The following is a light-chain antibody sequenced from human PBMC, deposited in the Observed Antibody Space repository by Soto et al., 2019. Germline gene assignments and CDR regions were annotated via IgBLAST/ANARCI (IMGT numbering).Light chain of an antibody. Sequence: ALRMTQSPSSFSASIGDRVTITCRASQGISNLVAWYQQKPGKAPKVLIYVASTLQSGVPSRFSGSGFGTDFTLTLNSLQSEDFGTYFCQQFYTYPYTFGQGTKVEIK. CDR3: QQFYTYPYT. V-gene: IGKV1-8*01. CDR1: QGISNL. CDR2: VAS. J-gene: IGKJ2*01.